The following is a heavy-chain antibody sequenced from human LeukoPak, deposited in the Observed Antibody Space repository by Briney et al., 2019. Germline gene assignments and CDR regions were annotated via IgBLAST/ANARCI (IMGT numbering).Heavy chain of an antibody. D-gene: IGHD4-17*01. J-gene: IGHJ4*02. CDR2: VNSDGTRT. V-gene: IGHV3-74*03. Sequence: GGSLRLSCAASGFTFNKFWMHWFRQAPGKGLVWVSRVNSDGTRTTYADSVKGRFIISRDNAKNTVNLQMNSLRAEDTAVYFCSREGSVTNDYWGQGTLVTVSS. CDR1: GFTFNKFW. CDR3: SREGSVTNDY.